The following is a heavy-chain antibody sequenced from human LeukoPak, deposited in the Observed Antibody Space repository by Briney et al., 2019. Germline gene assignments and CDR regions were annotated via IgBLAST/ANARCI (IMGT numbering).Heavy chain of an antibody. V-gene: IGHV3-7*01. CDR1: GFTFSKYW. Sequence: AGGSLTLSCAASGFTFSKYWMDWVRQAPGKGLEWVSNMNEYGTEKYYVDSVRGRFTISRDNAENSLFLHMNSLRVDDTAVYRCARVLYGSRVNVIDSWGPGILVPVSS. J-gene: IGHJ4*02. D-gene: IGHD2-2*01. CDR2: MNEYGTEK. CDR3: ARVLYGSRVNVIDS.